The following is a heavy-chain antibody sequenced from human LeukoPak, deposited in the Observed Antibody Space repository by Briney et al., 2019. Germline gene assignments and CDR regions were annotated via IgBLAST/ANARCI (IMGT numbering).Heavy chain of an antibody. CDR1: GGSISSYY. D-gene: IGHD6-13*01. Sequence: SETLSLTCTVSGGSISSYYWSWIRQPPGKGLEWIGYIYYSGSTNYNPSLKSRVTISVDTSKNQFSLKLSSVTAADTAVYYCARVWEYSSSWYPSYYFDYWGQGTLVTVSS. J-gene: IGHJ4*02. CDR2: IYYSGST. V-gene: IGHV4-59*01. CDR3: ARVWEYSSSWYPSYYFDY.